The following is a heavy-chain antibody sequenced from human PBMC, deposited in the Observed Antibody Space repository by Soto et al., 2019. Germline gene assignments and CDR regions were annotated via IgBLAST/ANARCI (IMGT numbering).Heavy chain of an antibody. J-gene: IGHJ4*02. CDR3: ARDRSVDGYNYVDY. D-gene: IGHD5-12*01. Sequence: XSVKVSCKGSVYTFTCYYMHWVRQAPGQGLEWVGWINPNSGGTNYAQKFQGWVTMTRDTSISTSYMELSRLRSDDTAVYYCARDRSVDGYNYVDYWGQGTLVTVSS. V-gene: IGHV1-2*04. CDR2: INPNSGGT. CDR1: VYTFTCYY.